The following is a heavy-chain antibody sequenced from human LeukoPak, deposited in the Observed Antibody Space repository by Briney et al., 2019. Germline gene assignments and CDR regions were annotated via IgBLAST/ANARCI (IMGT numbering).Heavy chain of an antibody. D-gene: IGHD3-10*02. CDR3: AELGITMIGGV. J-gene: IGHJ6*04. V-gene: IGHV3-48*03. CDR2: ISSSGSTI. Sequence: GGSLRLSCAASGFILSDYEMNWVRQVPGKGLEWVSYISSSGSTIYYADSVKGRFTISRDNAKNSLYLQMNSLRAEDTAVYYCAELGITMIGGVWGKGTTVTISS. CDR1: GFILSDYE.